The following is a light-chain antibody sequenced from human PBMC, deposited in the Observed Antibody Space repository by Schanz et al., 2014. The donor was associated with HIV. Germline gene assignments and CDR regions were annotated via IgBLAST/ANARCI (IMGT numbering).Light chain of an antibody. CDR2: DAS. V-gene: IGKV3-11*01. CDR1: QSVSSY. J-gene: IGKJ1*01. Sequence: ETVLTQSPATLSVSPGERATLSCRASQSVSSYLAWYQQKPGQAPRLLIYDASNRATGIPARFSGSGSGTDFTLTISSLEPEDFATYYCHQYADSSWSFGLGTKVETK. CDR3: HQYADSSWS.